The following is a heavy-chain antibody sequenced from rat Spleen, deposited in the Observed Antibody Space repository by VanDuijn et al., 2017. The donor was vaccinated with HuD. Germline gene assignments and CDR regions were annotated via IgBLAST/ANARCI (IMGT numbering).Heavy chain of an antibody. Sequence: QVQVKESGPGRVQPSQTLSLTCTVSGFSLTNYHINWVRQPPGKGLEWVGAICTGGSTAYNSLLKSRLSISRDTSKSQVFLKMNSLQTEDTATYYCARGLGLDYWGQGVMVTVSS. CDR1: GFSLTNYH. CDR3: ARGLGLDY. CDR2: ICTGGST. J-gene: IGHJ2*01. V-gene: IGHV2-43*01. D-gene: IGHD5-1*01.